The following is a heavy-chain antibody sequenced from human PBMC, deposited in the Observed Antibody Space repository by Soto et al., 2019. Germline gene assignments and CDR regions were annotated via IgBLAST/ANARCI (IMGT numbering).Heavy chain of an antibody. D-gene: IGHD1-1*01. Sequence: SETLSLTCTVSGGSISSGGYYWSWIRQHPGKGLEWIGYIYYSGSTYYNPSLKSRVTISVDTSKNQFSLKLSSVTAADTAVYYCARGKADNRKLDPWGQGTLVTVSS. CDR3: ARGKADNRKLDP. J-gene: IGHJ5*02. CDR1: GGSISSGGYY. V-gene: IGHV4-31*03. CDR2: IYYSGST.